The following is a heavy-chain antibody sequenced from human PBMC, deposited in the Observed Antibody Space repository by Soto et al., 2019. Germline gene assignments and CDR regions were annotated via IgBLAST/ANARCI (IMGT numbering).Heavy chain of an antibody. J-gene: IGHJ6*02. D-gene: IGHD3-10*01. Sequence: SETLSLTCTVSGGSISSYYWSWIRQPPGKGLEWIGYIYYSGSTNYNPSLKSRVTISVDTSKNQFSLKLSSVTAADTAVYYCAREGRYFAAGRYYYYGMDVWGQGTTVTVSS. V-gene: IGHV4-59*12. CDR1: GGSISSYY. CDR2: IYYSGST. CDR3: AREGRYFAAGRYYYYGMDV.